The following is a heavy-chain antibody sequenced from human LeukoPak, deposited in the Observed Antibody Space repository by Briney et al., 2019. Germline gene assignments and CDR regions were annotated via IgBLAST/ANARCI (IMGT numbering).Heavy chain of an antibody. V-gene: IGHV3-30*02. J-gene: IGHJ4*02. Sequence: PGGSLRLSCAASGFTFSSYGMHWVRQAPGKGLEWVAFIRYDGSNKYYADSVKGRFTISRDNSKKTLYLQMNSLRAEDTAVYYCAKNQVLLWFGENESYYFVYWGQGALVTVSS. CDR3: AKNQVLLWFGENESYYFVY. D-gene: IGHD3-10*01. CDR2: IRYDGSNK. CDR1: GFTFSSYG.